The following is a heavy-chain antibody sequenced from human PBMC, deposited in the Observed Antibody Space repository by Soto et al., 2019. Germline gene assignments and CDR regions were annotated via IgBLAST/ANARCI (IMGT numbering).Heavy chain of an antibody. CDR3: ARESGGATATLDYYYFYMDV. CDR1: GDSFTGYY. V-gene: IGHV1-2*04. CDR2: INPNSGVT. J-gene: IGHJ6*03. Sequence: QVQLVQSGAEVKKPGASVTVSCRASGDSFTGYYMHWVRQAPGQGLEWMGWINPNSGVTKYAQKFHGWVTMTRDTSMRTVYMELSRLRSDDTAVYYCARESGGATATLDYYYFYMDVWGTGTTVTVSS. D-gene: IGHD1-26*01.